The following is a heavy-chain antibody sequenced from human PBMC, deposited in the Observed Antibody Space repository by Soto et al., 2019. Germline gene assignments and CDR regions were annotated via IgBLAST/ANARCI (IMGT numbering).Heavy chain of an antibody. CDR3: ASSYGSGYRAFDY. Sequence: QVQLVQSGAEVKRPGSSVQVSCKASGDTFNFYSINWVRQAPGLGLAWMGRVNPIVSMSNYAQKFQGRVTMTADKSTSTAYKELSSLRAEDTAIYYCASSYGSGYRAFDYWGQGALVTVSS. CDR2: VNPIVSMS. D-gene: IGHD3-10*01. CDR1: GDTFNFYS. V-gene: IGHV1-69*02. J-gene: IGHJ4*02.